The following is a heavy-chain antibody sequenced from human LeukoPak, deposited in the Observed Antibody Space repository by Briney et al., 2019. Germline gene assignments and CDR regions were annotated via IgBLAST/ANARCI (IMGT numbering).Heavy chain of an antibody. CDR3: ARGPYCGGDCYSMDY. CDR1: GGSISSYY. CDR2: IYCSGST. V-gene: IGHV4-59*01. Sequence: SETLSLTCTVSGGSISSYYWSWIRQPPGKGLEWIGYIYCSGSTNYNPSLKSRVTISVDTSKNQFSLKLSSVTAADTAVYYCARGPYCGGDCYSMDYWGQGTLVTVSS. D-gene: IGHD2-21*02. J-gene: IGHJ4*02.